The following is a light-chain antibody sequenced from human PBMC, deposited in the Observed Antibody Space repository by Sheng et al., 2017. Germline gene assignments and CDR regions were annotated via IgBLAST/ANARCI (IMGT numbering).Light chain of an antibody. Sequence: DIQMTQSPSTLSASVGDRVIITCRASQAISTWLAWYQQKPGRAPKLLIYKTFSLETGVPSRFSGSGSGTEFTLTISSLQPDDFASYYCQQYKTYPLTFGGGTKVEIK. J-gene: IGKJ4*01. CDR2: KTF. CDR3: QQYKTYPLT. CDR1: QAISTW. V-gene: IGKV1-5*03.